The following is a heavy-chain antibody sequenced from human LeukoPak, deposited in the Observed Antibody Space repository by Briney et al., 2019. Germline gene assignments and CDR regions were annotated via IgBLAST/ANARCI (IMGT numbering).Heavy chain of an antibody. D-gene: IGHD2-2*02. CDR3: ARTLYPWNFDY. CDR1: GDSISSNNYY. Sequence: SSETLSLTRTVSGDSISSNNYYWGWIRQPPGKGLEWIGSIYYSGSTYYNPSLKSRVTISIDTSIQFSLKLTSVTAADTAVYYCARTLYPWNFDYWGQGTLVSVSS. CDR2: IYYSGST. V-gene: IGHV4-39*07. J-gene: IGHJ4*02.